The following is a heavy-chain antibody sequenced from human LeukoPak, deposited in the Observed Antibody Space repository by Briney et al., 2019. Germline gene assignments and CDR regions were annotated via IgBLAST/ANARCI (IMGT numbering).Heavy chain of an antibody. CDR3: ARDLRTHYYYYMDV. Sequence: GASVKVSCKASGGTFSSYAISWVRQAPGQGLEWMGGIIPIFGTANYAQKFQGRATITTDESTSTAYMELSSLRSEDTAVYYCARDLRTHYYYYMDVWGKGTTVTVSS. J-gene: IGHJ6*03. CDR1: GGTFSSYA. D-gene: IGHD3-16*01. CDR2: IIPIFGTA. V-gene: IGHV1-69*05.